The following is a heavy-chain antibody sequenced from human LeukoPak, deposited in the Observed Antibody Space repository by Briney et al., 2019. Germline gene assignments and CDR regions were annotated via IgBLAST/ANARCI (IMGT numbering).Heavy chain of an antibody. J-gene: IGHJ3*02. CDR2: IYTSGST. D-gene: IGHD3-22*01. V-gene: IGHV4-61*02. CDR3: ARGGYYESGAFDI. Sequence: PSETLSLTCTVSGGSISSGSYYWRWIRQPAGTGLEWTGRIYTSGSTNYNPSLKSRVTISVDTSKNQFSLKLSSVTAAVTAVYYCARGGYYESGAFDIWGQGTMVTVSS. CDR1: GGSISSGSYY.